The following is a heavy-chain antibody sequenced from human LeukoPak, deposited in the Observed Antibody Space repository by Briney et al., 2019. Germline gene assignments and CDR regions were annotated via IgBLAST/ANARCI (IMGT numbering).Heavy chain of an antibody. Sequence: ASVKVSCKASGYTFTGYYMHWVRQAPGQGLEWMGRINPNSGGTNYAQKFQGRVTMTRDTSISTAYMELSRLGSDDTAVYYCARSRIAVTKGGFFPNYYFDYWGQGTLVTVSS. CDR2: INPNSGGT. V-gene: IGHV1-2*06. D-gene: IGHD6-19*01. CDR1: GYTFTGYY. CDR3: ARSRIAVTKGGFFPNYYFDY. J-gene: IGHJ4*02.